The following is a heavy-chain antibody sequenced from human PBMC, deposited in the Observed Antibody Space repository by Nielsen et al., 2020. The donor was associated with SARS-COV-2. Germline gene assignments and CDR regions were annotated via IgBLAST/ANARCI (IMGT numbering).Heavy chain of an antibody. D-gene: IGHD1-7*01. CDR1: GYTFTGYY. J-gene: IGHJ5*01. Sequence: ASVKVSCKASGYTFTGYYMHWVRQAPGQGLEWMGWINPNSGGTNYAQKFQGWVTMTRDTSISTAYMELSRLRSDDTAVYYCARDSRNYGFNWFDSWGQGTLVTVSS. CDR3: ARDSRNYGFNWFDS. V-gene: IGHV1-2*04. CDR2: INPNSGGT.